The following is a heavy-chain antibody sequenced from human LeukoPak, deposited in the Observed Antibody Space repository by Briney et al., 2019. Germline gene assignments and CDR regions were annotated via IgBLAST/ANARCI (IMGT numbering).Heavy chain of an antibody. Sequence: GASVKVSCKASGYTFSSYGINWVRQAPGQGLEWMGGIIPIFGTANYAQKFQGRVTITADESTSTAYMELSSLRSEDTAVYYCARAGSTVTTFFGDYWGQGTLVTVSS. J-gene: IGHJ4*02. CDR3: ARAGSTVTTFFGDY. D-gene: IGHD4-17*01. CDR1: GYTFSSYG. CDR2: IIPIFGTA. V-gene: IGHV1-69*13.